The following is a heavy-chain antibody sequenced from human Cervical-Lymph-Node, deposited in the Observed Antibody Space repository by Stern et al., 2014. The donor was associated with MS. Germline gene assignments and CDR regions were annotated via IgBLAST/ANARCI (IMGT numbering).Heavy chain of an antibody. J-gene: IGHJ4*02. V-gene: IGHV4-31*03. CDR3: ARVSYDFWSGYFPFDY. CDR1: GGSISSGGYY. D-gene: IGHD3-3*01. Sequence: QLQLQESGPGLVKPSQTLSLTCTVSGGSISSGGYYWSWIRQHPGKGLGWIGYLYYSGSTYYNPSLKSRVTISVDTSKNQFSLKLSSVTAADTAVYYCARVSYDFWSGYFPFDYWGQGTLVTVSS. CDR2: LYYSGST.